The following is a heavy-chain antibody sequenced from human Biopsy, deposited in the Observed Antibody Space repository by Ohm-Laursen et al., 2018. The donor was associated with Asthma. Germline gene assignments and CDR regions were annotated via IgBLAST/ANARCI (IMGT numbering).Heavy chain of an antibody. CDR3: AKERYYDFWSGYPI. CDR1: GFTFSSYG. V-gene: IGHV3-30*18. CDR2: MSFDGRQT. Sequence: SLRLSCSASGFTFSSYGMHWVRQAPGKGLEWVAVMSFDGRQTYYADSVKGRFTISRDNSKNTLYMQMNSLRAEDTAVYYCAKERYYDFWSGYPIWGQGTMVTVSS. D-gene: IGHD3-3*01. J-gene: IGHJ3*02.